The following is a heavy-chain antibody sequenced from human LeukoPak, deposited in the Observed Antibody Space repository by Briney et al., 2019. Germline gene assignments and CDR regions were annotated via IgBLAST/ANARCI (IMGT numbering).Heavy chain of an antibody. CDR2: INPNSGGT. CDR1: GYTFTGYY. D-gene: IGHD2-15*01. V-gene: IGHV1-2*02. J-gene: IGHJ5*02. CDR3: ARSCSGGSCYQNWFDP. Sequence: ASVKVSCKASGYTFTGYYMHWVRQAPGQGLEWMGWINPNSGGTNYAQKFQGRVTMTRDTSITTSYMELSRLRSDDTAVYYCARSCSGGSCYQNWFDPWGQGTLVTVSS.